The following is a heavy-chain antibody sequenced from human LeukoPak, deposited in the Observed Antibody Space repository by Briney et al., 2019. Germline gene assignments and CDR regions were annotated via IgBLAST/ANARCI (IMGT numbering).Heavy chain of an antibody. D-gene: IGHD3-10*01. V-gene: IGHV3-23*01. CDR1: GFTFSSYA. J-gene: IGHJ5*02. Sequence: GGSLRLSCAASGFTFSSYAMSWVRQAPGKGLEWVSAISGSGGSTYYADSVKGRSTISRDNSKNTLYLQMNSLRAEDTAVYYCAKKKTSGQLLWFGERPRGWFDPWGQGTLVTVSS. CDR2: ISGSGGST. CDR3: AKKKTSGQLLWFGERPRGWFDP.